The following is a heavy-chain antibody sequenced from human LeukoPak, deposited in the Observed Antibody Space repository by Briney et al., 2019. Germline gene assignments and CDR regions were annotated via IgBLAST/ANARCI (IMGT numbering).Heavy chain of an antibody. CDR2: IIPILGIA. J-gene: IGHJ4*02. CDR3: ASAYYDSSGYYRPDFDY. Sequence: GASVKVSCKASGGTFSSYAISWVRQAPGQGLEWMGRIIPILGIANYAQKFQGRVTITAGKSTSTAYMELSSLRSEDTAVYYCASAYYDSSGYYRPDFDYWGQGTLVTVSS. CDR1: GGTFSSYA. V-gene: IGHV1-69*04. D-gene: IGHD3-22*01.